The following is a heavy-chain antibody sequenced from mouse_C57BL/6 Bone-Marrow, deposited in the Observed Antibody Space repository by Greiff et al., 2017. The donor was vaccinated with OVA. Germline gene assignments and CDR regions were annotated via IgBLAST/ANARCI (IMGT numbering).Heavy chain of an antibody. D-gene: IGHD2-5*01. CDR3: ARGDYSNYAWFAY. CDR1: GYTFTSYG. Sequence: VQLQQSGAELARPGASVKLSCKASGYTFTSYGISWVKQRTGQGLEWIGEIYPRSGNTYYNEKFKGKATLTAGKSSSTAYMEIRSLTSEDAAVYFCARGDYSNYAWFAYWGQGTLVTVSA. J-gene: IGHJ3*01. V-gene: IGHV1-81*01. CDR2: IYPRSGNT.